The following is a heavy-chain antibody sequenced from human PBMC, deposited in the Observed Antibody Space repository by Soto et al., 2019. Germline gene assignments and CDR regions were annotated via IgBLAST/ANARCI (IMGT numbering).Heavy chain of an antibody. D-gene: IGHD2-8*01. V-gene: IGHV3-21*01. CDR3: ARERGQDIVLMVYVEPGAFDI. J-gene: IGHJ3*02. CDR1: GFTFSSYS. CDR2: ISSSSSYI. Sequence: EVQLVESGGGLVKPGGSLRLSCAASGFTFSSYSMNWVRQAPGKGLEWVSSISSSSSYIYYADSVKGRFTISRDNAKNSLYLQMNSLRAEDTAVYYCARERGQDIVLMVYVEPGAFDIWGQGTMVTVSS.